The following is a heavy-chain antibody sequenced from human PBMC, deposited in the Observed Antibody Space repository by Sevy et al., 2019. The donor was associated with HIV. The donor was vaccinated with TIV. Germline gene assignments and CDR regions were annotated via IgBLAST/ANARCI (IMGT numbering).Heavy chain of an antibody. CDR2: IYYSGST. D-gene: IGHD2-15*01. CDR1: GGSISSYY. V-gene: IGHV4-59*01. Sequence: SETLSLTCTVSGGSISSYYWGWIRQPPGKGLEWIGYIYYSGSTNYNPSLKSRVTISVDTSKNQFSLKLSSVTAADTAVYYCARELCSGGSCPYDYWGQGTLVTVSS. CDR3: ARELCSGGSCPYDY. J-gene: IGHJ4*02.